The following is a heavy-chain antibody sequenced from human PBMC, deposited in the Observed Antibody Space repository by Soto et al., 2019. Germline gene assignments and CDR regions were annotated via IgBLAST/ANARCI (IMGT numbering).Heavy chain of an antibody. CDR1: GFTFSSYA. J-gene: IGHJ4*02. CDR3: AKDLHGCSGGSCYSGVYFDY. CDR2: ISGSGGST. Sequence: PGGSLRLSCAASGFTFSSYAMSWVRQASGKGLEWVSAISGSGGSTYYADSVKGRFTISRDNSKNTLYLQMNSLRAEDTAVYYCAKDLHGCSGGSCYSGVYFDYWGQGTLVTVSS. D-gene: IGHD2-15*01. V-gene: IGHV3-23*01.